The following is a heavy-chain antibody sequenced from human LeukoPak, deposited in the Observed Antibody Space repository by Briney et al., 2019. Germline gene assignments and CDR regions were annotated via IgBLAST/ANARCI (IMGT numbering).Heavy chain of an antibody. Sequence: PSETLSLTCTVSGGSISSHYWSWIRQPPGKGLEWIGYIYYSGSTNYNPSLKSRVTISVDTSKNQFSLKLSSVTAADTAVYYCTHYYDSDWFDPWGQGTLVTVSS. CDR2: IYYSGST. CDR1: GGSISSHY. D-gene: IGHD3-22*01. J-gene: IGHJ5*02. CDR3: THYYDSDWFDP. V-gene: IGHV4-59*11.